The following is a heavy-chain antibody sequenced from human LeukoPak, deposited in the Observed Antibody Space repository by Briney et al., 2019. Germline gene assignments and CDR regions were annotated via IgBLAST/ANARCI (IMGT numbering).Heavy chain of an antibody. CDR1: GGSISSGNW. D-gene: IGHD6-13*01. CDR3: ASPRAERSTWYAVDY. J-gene: IGHJ4*02. V-gene: IGHV4-4*02. CDR2: IYHNGST. Sequence: NPSETLSLTCAVSGGSISSGNWWSWVRPPPGKGLEWIGEIYHNGSTNYNPSLKSRVTTSVDKSKNQFSLKLSSVTAADTAVYYCASPRAERSTWYAVDYWGQGTLVTVSA.